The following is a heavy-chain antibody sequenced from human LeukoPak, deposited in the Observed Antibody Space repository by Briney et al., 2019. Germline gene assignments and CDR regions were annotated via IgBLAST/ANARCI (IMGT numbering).Heavy chain of an antibody. J-gene: IGHJ5*02. V-gene: IGHV1-18*01. Sequence: GASVKVSCKASGYTFTSYGISWVRQAPGQGLEWMGWISAYNGNTHYAQKLQGRVTMTTDTSTSTAYMELRSLRSDDTAVYYCARDKEGYCSSTSCSRGDNWFDPWGQGTLVTVSS. CDR3: ARDKEGYCSSTSCSRGDNWFDP. D-gene: IGHD2-2*01. CDR1: GYTFTSYG. CDR2: ISAYNGNT.